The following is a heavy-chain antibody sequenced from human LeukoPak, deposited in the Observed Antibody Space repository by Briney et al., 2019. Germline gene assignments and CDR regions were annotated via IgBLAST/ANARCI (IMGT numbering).Heavy chain of an antibody. D-gene: IGHD3-16*02. CDR3: ARGRHYDYVWGSYRPPYFVY. Sequence: SETLSLTCAVYGGSFSGYYWSWIRQPPGKGLEWIGEINHSGSTSYNPSLKSRVTISVDTSKNQFSLKLSSVTAADTAVYYCARGRHYDYVWGSYRPPYFVYWGQGTLVTVSS. J-gene: IGHJ4*02. V-gene: IGHV4-34*01. CDR2: INHSGST. CDR1: GGSFSGYY.